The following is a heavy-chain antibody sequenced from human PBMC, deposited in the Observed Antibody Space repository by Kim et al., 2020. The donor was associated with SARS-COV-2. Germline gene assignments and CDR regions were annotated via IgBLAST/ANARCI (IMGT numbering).Heavy chain of an antibody. V-gene: IGHV3-48*03. CDR3: AREEIGCGGDCFLY. CDR2: INVSGDHI. J-gene: IGHJ4*02. CDR1: GFTFSSYE. D-gene: IGHD2-21*02. Sequence: GGSLRLSCAASGFTFSSYEMNWVRQAQGKGLEWVAYINVSGDHIYYAESVRGRFTVSRDNAKNSLYLQMNSLRAEDSAVSYCAREEIGCGGDCFLYWGQG.